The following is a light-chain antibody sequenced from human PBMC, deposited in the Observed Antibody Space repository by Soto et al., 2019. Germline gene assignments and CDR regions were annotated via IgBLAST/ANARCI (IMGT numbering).Light chain of an antibody. V-gene: IGKV3-15*01. Sequence: EIVMTQSPATLSVSPGERATLSCRASQSVSSNLAWYQQKPGQAPRLLIYGASTRATGIPARFSGSGSGTEFTLIISSLQSEDFAVYYCQQYNNWPPWTFGQGTKVEIQ. CDR2: GAS. CDR1: QSVSSN. CDR3: QQYNNWPPWT. J-gene: IGKJ1*01.